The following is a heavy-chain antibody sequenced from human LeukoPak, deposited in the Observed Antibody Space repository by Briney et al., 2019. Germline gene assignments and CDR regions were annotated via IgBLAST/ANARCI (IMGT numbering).Heavy chain of an antibody. D-gene: IGHD4-17*01. V-gene: IGHV3-7*01. CDR3: ARRSTVTPYDFYYMDV. CDR1: EFTFSDYW. CDR2: IKQDGSEK. J-gene: IGHJ6*03. Sequence: GGSLRLSCAASEFTFSDYWMTWVRQAPGKGLEWVANIKQDGSEKYYVDSVKGRFTISRNNADNLLYLQMSSLRGEDTAVYYCARRSTVTPYDFYYMDVWGKGTTVIVSS.